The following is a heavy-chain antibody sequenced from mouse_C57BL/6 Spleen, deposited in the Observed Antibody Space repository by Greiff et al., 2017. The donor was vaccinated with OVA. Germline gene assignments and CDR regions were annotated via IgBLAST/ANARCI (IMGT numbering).Heavy chain of an antibody. CDR3: ARGGSSGHFDY. Sequence: VMLVESGAELVRPGTSVKVSCKASGYAFTNYLIEWVKQRPGQGLEWIGVINPGSGGTNYNEKFKGKATLTADKSSSTAYMQLSSLTSEDSAVYFCARGGSSGHFDYWGQGTTLTVSS. CDR1: GYAFTNYL. V-gene: IGHV1-54*01. J-gene: IGHJ2*01. CDR2: INPGSGGT. D-gene: IGHD3-2*02.